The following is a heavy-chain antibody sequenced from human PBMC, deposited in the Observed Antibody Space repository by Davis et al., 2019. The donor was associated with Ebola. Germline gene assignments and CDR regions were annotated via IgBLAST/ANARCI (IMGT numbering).Heavy chain of an antibody. CDR1: GGTFSSYA. V-gene: IGHV1-69*10. CDR2: IIPILGIA. CDR3: ARDVVTGTTLRELDY. Sequence: SVKVSCKASGGTFSSYAISWVRQAPGQGLEWMGGIIPILGIANYAQKFQGRVTMTRDTSTSTVYMELSSLRSEDTAVYYCARDVVTGTTLRELDYWGQGTLVTVSS. D-gene: IGHD1/OR15-1a*01. J-gene: IGHJ4*02.